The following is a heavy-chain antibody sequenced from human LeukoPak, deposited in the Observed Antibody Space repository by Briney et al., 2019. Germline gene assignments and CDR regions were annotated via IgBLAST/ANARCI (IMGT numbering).Heavy chain of an antibody. J-gene: IGHJ4*02. CDR3: ARDTGPYSSSSFDY. CDR1: GGTFGSYA. CDR2: IIPIFGTA. V-gene: IGHV1-69*05. Sequence: SVKVSCKASGGTFGSYAISWVRQAPGQGLEWMGGIIPIFGTANYAQKFQGRVTITTDESTSTAYMELSSLRSEDTAVYYCARDTGPYSSSSFDYWGQGTLVTVSS. D-gene: IGHD6-6*01.